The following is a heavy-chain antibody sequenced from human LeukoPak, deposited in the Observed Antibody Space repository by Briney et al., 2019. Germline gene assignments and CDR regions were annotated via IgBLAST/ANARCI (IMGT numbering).Heavy chain of an antibody. D-gene: IGHD3-16*01. CDR1: GGSISNYY. Sequence: SETLSLTCTVSGGSISNYYWSWIRQPPGKGLEWIGYIYHTGNTNYNPSLKSRVTISVDTSKNQFSLNQSSVTAADTAVYYCATLSDPQGGGYWGQGTLVTVSS. CDR3: ATLSDPQGGGY. V-gene: IGHV4-59*01. CDR2: IYHTGNT. J-gene: IGHJ4*02.